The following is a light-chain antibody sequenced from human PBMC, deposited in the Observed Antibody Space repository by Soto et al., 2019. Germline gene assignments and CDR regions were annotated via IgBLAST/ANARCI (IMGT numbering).Light chain of an antibody. CDR1: QSVGSD. J-gene: IGKJ1*01. CDR3: LHRNNWAWT. CDR2: DTS. Sequence: EIVMTQSPATLSVSPGERATLSCRASQSVGSDLAWYQQKPGQAPRLVIYDTSTRATGIPARFSGSGSGTDFTLTISSLEPEDFAVYYCLHRNNWAWTFGQGTKVDIK. V-gene: IGKV3-11*01.